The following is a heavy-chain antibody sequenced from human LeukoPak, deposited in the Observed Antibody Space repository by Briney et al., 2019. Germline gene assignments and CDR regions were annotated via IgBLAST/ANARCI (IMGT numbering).Heavy chain of an antibody. D-gene: IGHD1-26*01. V-gene: IGHV3-15*04. CDR1: GLTVTNAW. CDR2: IASKTDGGTT. Sequence: PGGSLRLSCAASGLTVTNAWMNWVRQAPGKGLEWVGRIASKTDGGTTDYAAPVKGRFTISRDNSKNTLYLQVNSLRAEDTAVYYCAKGGKWDVTPFDYWGQGTLVTVSS. CDR3: AKGGKWDVTPFDY. J-gene: IGHJ4*02.